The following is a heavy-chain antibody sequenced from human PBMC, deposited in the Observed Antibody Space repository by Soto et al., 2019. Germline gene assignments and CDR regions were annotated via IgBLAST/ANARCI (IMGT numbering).Heavy chain of an antibody. V-gene: IGHV2-5*05. Sequence: QIPLKESGPTLVKPTQTLTLTCTFSGFSLTTSGVGVGWIRQPPGKALEWLAFIYWDDDKRYGPSLKTRLTIIKDTSKNQVVLTMTNVDPVDTATYYCTHRRLGSPSVAMDVWGQGTTVTFSS. CDR3: THRRLGSPSVAMDV. D-gene: IGHD2-15*01. J-gene: IGHJ6*02. CDR1: GFSLTTSGVG. CDR2: IYWDDDK.